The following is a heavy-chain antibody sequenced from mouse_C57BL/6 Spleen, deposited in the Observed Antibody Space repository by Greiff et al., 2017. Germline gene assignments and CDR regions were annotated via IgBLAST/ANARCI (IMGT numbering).Heavy chain of an antibody. CDR2: IYPGDGDT. V-gene: IGHV1-82*01. CDR1: GYAFSSSW. J-gene: IGHJ3*01. Sequence: VQVVESGPELVKPGASVKISCKASGYAFSSSWMNWVKQRPGKGLEWIGRIYPGDGDTNYNGKFKGKATLTADKSSSTAYMQLSSLTSEDSAVYFCARWGDGKIAYWGQGTLVTVSA. CDR3: ARWGDGKIAY. D-gene: IGHD2-1*01.